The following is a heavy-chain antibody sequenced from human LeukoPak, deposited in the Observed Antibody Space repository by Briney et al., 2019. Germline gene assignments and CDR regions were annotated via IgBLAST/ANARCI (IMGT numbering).Heavy chain of an antibody. Sequence: GASVKVSYKASGYTFTGYYMHWVRQAPGQGLEWMGWINPNSGGTNYAQKFQGRVTMTRDTSISTAYMELSRLRSDDTAVYYCATLYTGDYYYYMDVWGKGTTVTVSS. V-gene: IGHV1-2*02. CDR1: GYTFTGYY. D-gene: IGHD3-10*01. CDR3: ATLYTGDYYYYMDV. J-gene: IGHJ6*03. CDR2: INPNSGGT.